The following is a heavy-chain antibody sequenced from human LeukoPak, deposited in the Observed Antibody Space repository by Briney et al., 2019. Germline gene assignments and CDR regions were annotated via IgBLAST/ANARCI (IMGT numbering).Heavy chain of an antibody. CDR2: INHSGST. CDR1: GGSFSGYY. V-gene: IGHV4-34*01. D-gene: IGHD3-22*01. Sequence: SETLSLTCAVYGGSFSGYYWSWIRQPPGKGLEWMGEINHSGSTNYNPSLKSRVTISVDTSKNQFSLKLSSVTAADTAVYYCAKDRYYDGSGPWGYWGQGTLVTVSS. CDR3: AKDRYYDGSGPWGY. J-gene: IGHJ4*02.